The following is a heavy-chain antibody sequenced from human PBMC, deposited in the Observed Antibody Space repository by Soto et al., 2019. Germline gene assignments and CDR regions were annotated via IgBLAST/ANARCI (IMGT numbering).Heavy chain of an antibody. CDR2: INAGNGNT. J-gene: IGHJ4*02. CDR1: GYTFTSYA. Sequence: ASGKVSCKASGYTFTSYAMHWVGQAPGQRLEWMGWINAGNGNTKYSQKFQGRVTITRDTSASTAYMELSSLRSEDTAVYYCARSIVVLTSFDYWGQGTLVTVSS. V-gene: IGHV1-3*01. D-gene: IGHD3-22*01. CDR3: ARSIVVLTSFDY.